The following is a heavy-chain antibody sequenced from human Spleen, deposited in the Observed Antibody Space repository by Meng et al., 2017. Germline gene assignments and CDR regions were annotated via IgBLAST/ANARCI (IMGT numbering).Heavy chain of an antibody. CDR3: ARDRDGDRGPY. CDR1: GVTFTTQT. CDR2: ITPIFGVA. Sequence: QVQVVQPGTDVKKPGSPVKVSCKVSGVTFTTQTISWVRPAPGQGLEWMGGITPIFGVAKYAQRSQGRVTISADESTSTVYMEMSSLSHEDTAVYYCARDRDGDRGPYWGQGTLVTVSS. D-gene: IGHD3-10*01. V-gene: IGHV1-69*13. J-gene: IGHJ4*02.